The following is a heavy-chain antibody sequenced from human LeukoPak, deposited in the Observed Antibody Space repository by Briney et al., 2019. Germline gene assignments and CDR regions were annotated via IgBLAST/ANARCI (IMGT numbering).Heavy chain of an antibody. CDR2: IIPIFGTA. CDR3: ARLGYCSGGSCSTG. J-gene: IGHJ4*02. CDR1: GGTFSSYA. V-gene: IGHV1-69*13. D-gene: IGHD2-15*01. Sequence: SVKVSCTASGGTFSSYAISWVRQAPGQGLEWMGGIIPIFGTANYAQKFQGRVTITADESTSAAYMELSSLRSEDTAVYYCARLGYCSGGSCSTGWGQGTLVTVSS.